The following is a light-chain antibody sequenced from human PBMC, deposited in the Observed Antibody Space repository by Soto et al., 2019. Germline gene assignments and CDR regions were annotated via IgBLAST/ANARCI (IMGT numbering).Light chain of an antibody. CDR1: QSISNQY. CDR2: GAS. J-gene: IGKJ1*01. CDR3: QQYGDSRT. Sequence: DIVLAQSPDTLSLYPGERATLSCRANQSISNQYLAWYQQKPGQAPRLLIYGASTRAAGIPDRFSGSGSGTDFALTISRLEPEDFAVYFCQQYGDSRTFGQGTKVEVK. V-gene: IGKV3-20*01.